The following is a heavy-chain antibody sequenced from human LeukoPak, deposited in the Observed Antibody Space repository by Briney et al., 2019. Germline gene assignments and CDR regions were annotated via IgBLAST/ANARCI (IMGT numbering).Heavy chain of an antibody. D-gene: IGHD5-18*01. J-gene: IGHJ4*02. Sequence: PSETLSLTCTVSGGSISSYYWNWIRQPPGKGLEWIGYIYDSGSTDYNPSLKSRVTISLDTSKNQFSLKLSSVTAADTAVYYCARLRGGYSYDYSGPTLDYWGQGTLVTVSS. CDR3: ARLRGGYSYDYSGPTLDY. CDR2: IYDSGST. V-gene: IGHV4-59*08. CDR1: GGSISSYY.